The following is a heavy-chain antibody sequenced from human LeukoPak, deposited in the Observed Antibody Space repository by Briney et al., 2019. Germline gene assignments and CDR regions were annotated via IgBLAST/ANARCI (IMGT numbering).Heavy chain of an antibody. J-gene: IGHJ4*01. CDR3: TKVRNRELAILGFFDW. V-gene: IGHV3-23*01. CDR2: ISGSGGST. CDR1: GFTFSSYA. Sequence: PGGSLRLSCAASGFTFSSYAMSWVRQAPGKGLEWVSAISGSGGSTYYADSVKGRFTISRDNSKNTLYLQMNSLRAEDTAVYYCTKVRNRELAILGFFDWWGRATLVTVSS. D-gene: IGHD1-26*01.